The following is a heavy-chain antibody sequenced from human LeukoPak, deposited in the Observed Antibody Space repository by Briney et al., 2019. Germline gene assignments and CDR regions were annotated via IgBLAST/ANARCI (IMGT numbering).Heavy chain of an antibody. CDR3: ARDLVSRSNY. D-gene: IGHD6-6*01. Sequence: GGSLRLSCSASGFTFSRYTMNWVRQSPGKGLEWVSSISSSGYYIYYADSVKGRFTISRDNAKNSLYLQMNSLRAEDTAVYYCARDLVSRSNYWGQGTPVTVSS. V-gene: IGHV3-21*01. J-gene: IGHJ4*02. CDR2: ISSSGYYI. CDR1: GFTFSRYT.